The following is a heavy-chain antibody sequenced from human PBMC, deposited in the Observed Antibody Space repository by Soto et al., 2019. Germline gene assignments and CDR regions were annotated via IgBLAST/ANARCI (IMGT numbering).Heavy chain of an antibody. CDR1: GGSINSGRFY. CDR3: ARTTFYDIFTAYYSLFDY. V-gene: IGHV4-31*03. D-gene: IGHD3-9*01. Sequence: QVQLQESGPGLVKPSQTLTLTCTVSGGSINSGRFYWSWIRQHPGKGLEWIGHISDSGSSYYNPSLESRVTISVDTSNNQFSLKLSAVTAADTAVYFCARTTFYDIFTAYYSLFDYWGQGTMVTVSS. CDR2: ISDSGSS. J-gene: IGHJ4*02.